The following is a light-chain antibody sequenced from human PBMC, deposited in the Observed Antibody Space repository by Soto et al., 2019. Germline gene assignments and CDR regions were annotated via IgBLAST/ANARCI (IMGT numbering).Light chain of an antibody. CDR3: QQYDKYST. Sequence: IQMTQSPSTLSASVGDTVTITCRASQSISVSLAWYQQKPRKAPNLLIYDASTLQGGVPSRFSGSGSGTEFTLTVTSLQPEDFATYFCQQYDKYSTFGHGTKVDVK. CDR2: DAS. J-gene: IGKJ1*01. CDR1: QSISVS. V-gene: IGKV1-5*01.